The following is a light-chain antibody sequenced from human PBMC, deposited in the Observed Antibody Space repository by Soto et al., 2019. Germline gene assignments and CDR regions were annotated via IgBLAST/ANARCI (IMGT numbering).Light chain of an antibody. CDR3: LLYLGGGIWV. CDR2: NTN. V-gene: IGLV8-61*01. CDR1: SGPVFTSSY. J-gene: IGLJ3*02. Sequence: QTVVTQEPSFSVSPGGTVTLTCGLSSGPVFTSSYPNWYQQTPGQAPRTLIFNTNTRSSGVPDRFSGSILGDKAALTITGAQADDDSYYYCLLYLGGGIWVFGGGTKVTAL.